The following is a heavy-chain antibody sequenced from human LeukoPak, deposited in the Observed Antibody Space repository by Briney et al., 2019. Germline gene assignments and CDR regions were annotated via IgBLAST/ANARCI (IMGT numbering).Heavy chain of an antibody. J-gene: IGHJ4*02. CDR3: ARTSMPGADLFGTRYYYDSSGYYQFDY. CDR1: GYTFTGYY. D-gene: IGHD3-22*01. CDR2: INPNSGGT. Sequence: WASVKVSCKASGYTFTGYYMHWVRQAPGQGLEWMGWINPNSGGTNYAQKFQGRVTMTRDTSISTAYMELSRLRSDDTAVYYCARTSMPGADLFGTRYYYDSSGYYQFDYWGQGTLVTVSS. V-gene: IGHV1-2*02.